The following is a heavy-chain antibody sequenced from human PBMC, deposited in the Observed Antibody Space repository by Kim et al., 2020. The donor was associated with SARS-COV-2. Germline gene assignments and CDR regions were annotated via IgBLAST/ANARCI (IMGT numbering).Heavy chain of an antibody. CDR3: AREGLWFGELDAFDI. J-gene: IGHJ3*02. Sequence: SETLSLTCTVSGGSVSSGSYYWSWIRQAPGKGLEWIGYIYYSGSTNYNPSLKSRVTISVDTSKNQFSLKLSSVTAADTAVYYCAREGLWFGELDAFDIWGQGTMVTVSS. V-gene: IGHV4-61*01. CDR1: GGSVSSGSYY. CDR2: IYYSGST. D-gene: IGHD3-10*01.